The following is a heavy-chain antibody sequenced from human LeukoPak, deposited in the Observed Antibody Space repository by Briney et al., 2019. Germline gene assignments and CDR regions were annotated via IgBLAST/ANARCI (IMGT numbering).Heavy chain of an antibody. V-gene: IGHV1-69*10. D-gene: IGHD2-15*01. J-gene: IGHJ4*02. CDR3: AKSVVVVAATEYHFDY. CDR2: IIPILGIA. CDR1: GGTFSSYA. Sequence: GASVKVSCKASGGTFSSYAISWVRQAPGQGLEWMGGIIPILGIANYAQKFQGRVTITADKSTSTAYMELSSLRSEDTAVYYRAKSVVVVAATEYHFDYWGQGTLVTVSS.